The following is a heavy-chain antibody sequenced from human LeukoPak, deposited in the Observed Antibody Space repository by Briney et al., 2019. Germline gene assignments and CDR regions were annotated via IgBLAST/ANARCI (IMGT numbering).Heavy chain of an antibody. CDR1: GFTFISYS. CDR2: ISSSGSTI. D-gene: IGHD1-26*01. J-gene: IGHJ6*03. V-gene: IGHV3-48*01. CDR3: ATFYSGNNYYYYYMDV. Sequence: GGSLRLSCAASGFTFISYSMNWVRQAPGKGLEWVSYISSSGSTIYYADSVKGRFTISRDNSKNTLYLEMNSLRAEDTAVYYCATFYSGNNYYYYYMDVWGKGTTVTISS.